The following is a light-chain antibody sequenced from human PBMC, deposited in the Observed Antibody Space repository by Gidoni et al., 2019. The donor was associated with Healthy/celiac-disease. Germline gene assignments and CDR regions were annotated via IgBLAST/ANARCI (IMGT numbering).Light chain of an antibody. Sequence: EIVLTQSPATLSLSPGERATRSCRASQSVSSYLAWYQQKPGQATRLLIYAASNRATGIPARFSGSGSGTDFTLTIRSLEPEDFAVDYCQQRSNWPPLTFGGGTKVEIK. CDR3: QQRSNWPPLT. J-gene: IGKJ4*01. V-gene: IGKV3-11*01. CDR2: AAS. CDR1: QSVSSY.